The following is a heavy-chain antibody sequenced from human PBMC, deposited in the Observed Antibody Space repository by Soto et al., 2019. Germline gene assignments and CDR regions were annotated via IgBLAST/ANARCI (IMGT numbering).Heavy chain of an antibody. V-gene: IGHV1-69*06. CDR3: ARDRERSWSYDESWFDP. J-gene: IGHJ5*02. Sequence: SVKVSCKASGGTFSSYAISWVRQAPGQGLEWMGGIIPIFGTANYAQKFQGRVTITADKSTSTAYMELSSLRSEDTAVYYCARDRERSWSYDESWFDPWGQGTLVTVSS. CDR1: GGTFSSYA. D-gene: IGHD1-26*01. CDR2: IIPIFGTA.